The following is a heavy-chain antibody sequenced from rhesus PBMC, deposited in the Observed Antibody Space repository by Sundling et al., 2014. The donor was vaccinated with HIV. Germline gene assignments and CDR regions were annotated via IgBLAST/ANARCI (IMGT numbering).Heavy chain of an antibody. CDR2: IGGSGGNA. V-gene: IGHV4-165*02. CDR1: GGSINGYY. Sequence: QVQLQESGPGLVKPSETLSLTCVVSGGSINGYYWNWIRQPPGKGLEWIGYIGGSGGNAYYSPALKGRVTFSTDTSKNQLSLKLTSVTAADTAVYYCARKQQRPRSDFDSWGRGSPGHRLL. D-gene: IGHD6-31*01. CDR3: ARKQQRPRSDFDS. J-gene: IGHJ4*01.